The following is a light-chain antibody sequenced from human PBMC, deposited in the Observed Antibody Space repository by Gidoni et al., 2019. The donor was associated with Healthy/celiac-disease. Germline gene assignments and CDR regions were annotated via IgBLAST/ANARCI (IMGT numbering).Light chain of an antibody. CDR1: ALPKQY. J-gene: IGLJ3*02. CDR2: KDS. Sequence: SYDLTQPPSVSVSPGQTARITCSGDALPKQYAYWYQQKPGQAPVLVIDKDSERPSGIPGRFSGSSSGTTVTLTISGVQAEDEADYYCQSADSSGTSNWVFGGGTKLTVL. V-gene: IGLV3-25*03. CDR3: QSADSSGTSNWV.